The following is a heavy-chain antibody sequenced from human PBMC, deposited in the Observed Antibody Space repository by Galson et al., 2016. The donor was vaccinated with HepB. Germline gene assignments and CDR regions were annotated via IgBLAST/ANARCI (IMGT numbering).Heavy chain of an antibody. Sequence: SLRLSCAASGFTFSSYSMNWVRQAPGTGLEWVSSIRSSSSYIYYADSVKGRFTISRDNAKNSLYLQMNSLRAEDTAVYYCARAVSWDYGDYAGYWGQGTLVTVSS. CDR3: ARAVSWDYGDYAGY. CDR2: IRSSSSYI. D-gene: IGHD4-17*01. V-gene: IGHV3-21*01. CDR1: GFTFSSYS. J-gene: IGHJ4*02.